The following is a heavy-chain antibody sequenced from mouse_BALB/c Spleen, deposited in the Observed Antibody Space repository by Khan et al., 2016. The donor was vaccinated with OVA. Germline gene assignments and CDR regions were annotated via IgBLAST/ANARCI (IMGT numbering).Heavy chain of an antibody. D-gene: IGHD1-3*01. CDR2: INTHSGVP. CDR1: GYTFTTAG. CDR3: AGGEAALYRGDVGAMNY. V-gene: IGHV9-4*02. J-gene: IGHJ4*01. Sequence: QIQLVQSGPELKKPGETVRISCKASGYTFTTAGMQWVQKMQGKGLKWIGWINTHSGVPKYAEDFKERFAFSLDTSASTGYLQITNLKNEDTATYVCAGGEAALYRGDVGAMNYWGQGTLVTVSA.